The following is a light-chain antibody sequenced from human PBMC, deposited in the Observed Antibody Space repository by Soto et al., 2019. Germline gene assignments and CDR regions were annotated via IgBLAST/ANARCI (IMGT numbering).Light chain of an antibody. V-gene: IGKV3-11*01. CDR3: QQRINWPTLT. CDR2: DSS. CDR1: QSVGSH. J-gene: IGKJ3*01. Sequence: EIVLTQSPATLSLSPGERATLSCRASQSVGSHLAWYQQKRGQAPRLLIYDSSNRATGTPARFSGSGSGTDFTLSISSLEPEDFAVYFCQQRINWPTLTFGPGTTVNIK.